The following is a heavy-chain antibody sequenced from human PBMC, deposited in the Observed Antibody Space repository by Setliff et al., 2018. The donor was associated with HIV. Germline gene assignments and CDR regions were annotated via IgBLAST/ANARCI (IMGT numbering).Heavy chain of an antibody. CDR2: FDPEDGET. V-gene: IGHV1-24*01. CDR3: ATFRRGSGRYYYYMDV. J-gene: IGHJ6*03. D-gene: IGHD3-10*01. CDR1: GYPLTDFS. Sequence: ASVKVSCKVSGYPLTDFSIHWVRQAPGKGLEWMGGFDPEDGETIYAQKFQGRVTMTEDTSTNTAYMELSSLRSEDTALYYCATFRRGSGRYYYYMDVWGKGTTVTVPS.